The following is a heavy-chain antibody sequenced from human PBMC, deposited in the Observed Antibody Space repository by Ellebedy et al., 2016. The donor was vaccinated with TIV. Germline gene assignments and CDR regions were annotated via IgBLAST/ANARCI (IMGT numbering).Heavy chain of an antibody. J-gene: IGHJ4*02. CDR1: GGSISSSSYY. CDR3: ARGSMVRGVSFDY. Sequence: SETLSLTCTVSGGSISSSSYYWGWIRQPPGKGLEWIGSIYYSGSTYYNPSLKSRVTISVDTSKNQFSLKLSSVTAADTAVYYCARGSMVRGVSFDYWGQGTLVTVSS. V-gene: IGHV4-39*07. D-gene: IGHD3-10*01. CDR2: IYYSGST.